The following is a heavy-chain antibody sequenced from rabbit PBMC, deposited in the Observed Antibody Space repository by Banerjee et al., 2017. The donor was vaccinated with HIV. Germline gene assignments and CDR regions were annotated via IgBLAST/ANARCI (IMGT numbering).Heavy chain of an antibody. V-gene: IGHV1S45*01. J-gene: IGHJ4*01. Sequence: QEQLVESGGGLVQPEGSLTLTCTASGFSFSNNYVMCWVRQAPGKGLEWIGHIYTGSSGDTYYASWAKGRFTISKTSSTTVTLQMTSLTAADTATHFCARGDSDYGVNFNFWGPGTLVTVS. D-gene: IGHD2-1*01. CDR1: GFSFSNNYV. CDR2: IYTGSSGDT. CDR3: ARGDSDYGVNFNF.